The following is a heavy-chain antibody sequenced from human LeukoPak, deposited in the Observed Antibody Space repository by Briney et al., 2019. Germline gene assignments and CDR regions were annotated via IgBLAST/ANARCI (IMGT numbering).Heavy chain of an antibody. CDR3: ASPLPGSYSFDY. V-gene: IGHV4-38-2*02. J-gene: IGHJ4*02. CDR1: GYSISSGYY. D-gene: IGHD3-10*01. Sequence: PSETLSLTCTVSGYSISSGYYCAWIRQPPGKGLEWIGNIYHSGSTYYNPSLKSRVTISVDTSKNQFSLKLSSVTAVDTALYYCASPLPGSYSFDYWGQGTLVTVSS. CDR2: IYHSGST.